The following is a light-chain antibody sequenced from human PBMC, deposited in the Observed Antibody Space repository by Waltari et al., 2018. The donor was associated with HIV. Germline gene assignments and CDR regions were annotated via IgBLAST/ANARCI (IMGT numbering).Light chain of an antibody. Sequence: DIVMTQSPASLAVSLGERATINCKSSQSVLFSSNNKNHLAWYQQKPGQPPRLLIYWTSTRESGVPDRFSGSGSGTDFTLTISSLQAEDLAVYYCQQYYSSPWNFGPGTKVDI. CDR2: WTS. CDR3: QQYYSSPWN. CDR1: QSVLFSSNNKNH. J-gene: IGKJ3*01. V-gene: IGKV4-1*01.